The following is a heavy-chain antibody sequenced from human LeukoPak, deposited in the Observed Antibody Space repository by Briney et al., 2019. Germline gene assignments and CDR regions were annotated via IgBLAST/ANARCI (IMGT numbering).Heavy chain of an antibody. CDR3: ARVVGYYDSSDQDGWFDP. V-gene: IGHV3-30*01. J-gene: IGHJ5*02. Sequence: SVKGRFTISRDNSKNTLYLQMNSLRAEDTAVYYCARVVGYYDSSDQDGWFDPWGQGTLVTVSS. D-gene: IGHD3-22*01.